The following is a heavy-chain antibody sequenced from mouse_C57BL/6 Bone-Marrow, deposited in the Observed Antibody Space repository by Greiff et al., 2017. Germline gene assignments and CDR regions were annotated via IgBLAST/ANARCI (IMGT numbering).Heavy chain of an antibody. CDR3: AFDWDGNFDY. CDR2: ILPGSGST. J-gene: IGHJ2*01. CDR1: GYTFTGYW. D-gene: IGHD4-1*01. V-gene: IGHV1-9*01. Sequence: QVQLQQSGAELMKPGASVKLSCKATGYTFTGYWIEWVKQRPGHGLEWIGEILPGSGSTNYNEKFKGKATFTADTSSNTAYMQLSSLTTEDSAIYYCAFDWDGNFDYGGQGTTLTVSS.